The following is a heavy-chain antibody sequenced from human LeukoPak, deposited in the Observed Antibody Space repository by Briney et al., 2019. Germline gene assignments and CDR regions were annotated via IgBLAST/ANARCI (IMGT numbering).Heavy chain of an antibody. CDR2: IYYSGST. V-gene: IGHV4-59*01. D-gene: IGHD5-12*01. Sequence: SETLSLTCTVSGGSISSYYWSWIRQPPGKGLEWIGYIYYSGSTNYNPSLKSRVTISVDTSKNQFFLKLSSVTAADTAVYYCARIVATIANWFDPWGQGTLVTVSS. CDR3: ARIVATIANWFDP. J-gene: IGHJ5*02. CDR1: GGSISSYY.